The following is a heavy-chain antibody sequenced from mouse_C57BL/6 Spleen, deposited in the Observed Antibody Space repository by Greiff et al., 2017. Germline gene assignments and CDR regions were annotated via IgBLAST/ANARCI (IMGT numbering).Heavy chain of an antibody. J-gene: IGHJ2*01. CDR3: ARAYSNNRYCDY. CDR1: GFTFSSYA. V-gene: IGHV5-4*01. CDR2: ISDGGSYT. D-gene: IGHD2-5*01. Sequence: EVQVVESGGGLVKPGGSLKLSCAASGFTFSSYAMSWVRQTPEKRLEWVATISDGGSYTYYPDNVKGRFTISRDNAKNNLYLQMSHLKSEDTAMYYCARAYSNNRYCDYWGQGTTLTVSS.